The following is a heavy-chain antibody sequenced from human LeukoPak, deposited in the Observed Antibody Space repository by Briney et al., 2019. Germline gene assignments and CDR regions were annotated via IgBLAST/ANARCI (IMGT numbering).Heavy chain of an antibody. CDR3: GRVPNHLRPYHYMGV. D-gene: IGHD4-17*01. CDR2: ISQSGGS. CDR1: GYSISSGYY. V-gene: IGHV4-38-2*01. Sequence: SETPSLTCAVSGYSISSGYYWGWIRQSPGRGLEWIGSISQSGGSSYNPSLKSRVTISVDTSKNQFSLNVRSVTASDTAVYFCGRVPNHLRPYHYMGVWGKGTTVIVSS. J-gene: IGHJ6*03.